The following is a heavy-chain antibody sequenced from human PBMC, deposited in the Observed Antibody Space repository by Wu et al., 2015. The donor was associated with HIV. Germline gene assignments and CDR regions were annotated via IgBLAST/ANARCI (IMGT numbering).Heavy chain of an antibody. CDR1: GYTFTSYD. D-gene: IGHD3-3*01. J-gene: IGHJ6*03. Sequence: QVQLVQSGAEVKKPGASVKVSCKASGYTFTSYDINWVRQATGQGLEWMGWMNPNSGNTGYAQKFQGRVTITRNTSISTAYVELSSLRSEDTAVYYCARTAAYDFWSGPRGYYYYMDVWGKGTTVTVSS. V-gene: IGHV1-8*03. CDR3: ARTAAYDFWSGPRGYYYYMDV. CDR2: MNPNSGNT.